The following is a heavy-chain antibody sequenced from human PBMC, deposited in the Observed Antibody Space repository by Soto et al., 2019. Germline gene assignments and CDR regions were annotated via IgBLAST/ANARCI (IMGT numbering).Heavy chain of an antibody. J-gene: IGHJ3*02. D-gene: IGHD2-8*02. CDR3: AKATATGGGAFDI. CDR1: GFICSSYD. Sequence: GESLKISCAASGFICSSYDMSWVRQAPGKGLEWVSTILVDGRTFYVDSVKGRFTISRDSSKNTVYLQMNSLTAGDTALYYCAKATATGGGAFDICGQGTTVTVSS. CDR2: ILVDGRT. V-gene: IGHV3-23*01.